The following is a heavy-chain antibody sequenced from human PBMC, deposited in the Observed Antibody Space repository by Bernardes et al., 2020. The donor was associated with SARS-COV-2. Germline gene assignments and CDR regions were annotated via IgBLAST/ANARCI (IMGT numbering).Heavy chain of an antibody. CDR2: ISYDGSNK. Sequence: GGSLSLSCAASGFTFSRYAMHWVRQAPGKGLEWVAVISYDGSNKYYADSVKGRFTISRDNSKNTLYLQMNSLRAEDTAVYYCARDLSYYDFDYWGQGTLVTVSS. D-gene: IGHD3-3*01. J-gene: IGHJ4*02. CDR3: ARDLSYYDFDY. V-gene: IGHV3-30*01. CDR1: GFTFSRYA.